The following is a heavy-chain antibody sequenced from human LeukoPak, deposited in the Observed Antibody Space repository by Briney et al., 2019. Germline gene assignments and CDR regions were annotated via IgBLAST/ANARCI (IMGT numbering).Heavy chain of an antibody. CDR2: IIAGTGIT. J-gene: IGHJ4*02. Sequence: ASVKVSCKASGYNFTTYAIHWVRQAPGQRLEWMGRIIAGTGITQYSQKFQGRVTFTRDTSANAAYMEVSSLRSGDTALYFCARTSGSGSFYTNWGQGTLVTVSS. V-gene: IGHV1-3*01. CDR3: ARTSGSGSFYTN. D-gene: IGHD3-10*01. CDR1: GYNFTTYA.